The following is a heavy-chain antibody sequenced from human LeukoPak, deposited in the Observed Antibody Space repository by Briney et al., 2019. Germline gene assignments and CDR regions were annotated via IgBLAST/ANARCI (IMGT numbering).Heavy chain of an antibody. D-gene: IGHD6-19*01. CDR3: ARGSSVWFDY. J-gene: IGHJ4*02. Sequence: GASVKISCKPSGYTFTNFYLHWVRQAPGQGLEWMGIINCSGGTTNYAQKFQGRVSITRDTSTSAVYMDLSSLRSEDTAVYYCARGSSVWFDYWGQGTLVTVSS. CDR1: GYTFTNFY. V-gene: IGHV1-46*01. CDR2: INCSGGTT.